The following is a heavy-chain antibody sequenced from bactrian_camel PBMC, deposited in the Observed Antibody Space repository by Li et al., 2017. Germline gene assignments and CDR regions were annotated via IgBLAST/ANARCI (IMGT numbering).Heavy chain of an antibody. D-gene: IGHD7*01. CDR1: RYLPSQYH. Sequence: DVQLVESGGGSVQAGESLRLSCTSRYLPSQYHWAWFRQVPGKERERVAAMYAGGGSPNYADSVKGRFTISQDNTKNTVYLQMNSLKPEDTAMYYCAAVLTGHWLTEAKWVVWGQGTQVTVS. V-gene: IGHV3S40*01. J-gene: IGHJ4*01. CDR2: MYAGGGSP. CDR3: AAVLTGHWLTEAKWVV.